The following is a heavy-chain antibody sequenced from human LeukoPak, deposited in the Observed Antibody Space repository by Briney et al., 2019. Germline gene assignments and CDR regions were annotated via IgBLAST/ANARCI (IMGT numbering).Heavy chain of an antibody. J-gene: IGHJ5*02. D-gene: IGHD3-10*01. CDR2: TKRDGSKS. Sequence: PGVYLRLYCAVYASTFRNNWRRWPRQVPGKGLEWLACTKRDGSKSHYVYSGRGRFTVATDNSKNSMYLQMNSLRAEDTAVYYCARAIQFRSIGPLKFPHNWFDPWGQGTLVTVSS. CDR1: ASTFRNNW. V-gene: IGHV3-7*01. CDR3: ARAIQFRSIGPLKFPHNWFDP.